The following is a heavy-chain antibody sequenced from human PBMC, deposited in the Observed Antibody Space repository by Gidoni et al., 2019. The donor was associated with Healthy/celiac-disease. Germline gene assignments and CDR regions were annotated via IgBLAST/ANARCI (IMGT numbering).Heavy chain of an antibody. CDR1: GFTFSSYA. Sequence: EVQLLESGGGLVQPGGSLRLSCAASGFTFSSYAMSWVRQAPGKGLEWFSAISGSGGSTYYADSVKGRFTISRDNSKNTLYLQMNSLRAEDTAVYYCAASITIFGVVSLDYWGQGTLVTVSS. CDR2: ISGSGGST. CDR3: AASITIFGVVSLDY. V-gene: IGHV3-23*01. D-gene: IGHD3-3*01. J-gene: IGHJ4*02.